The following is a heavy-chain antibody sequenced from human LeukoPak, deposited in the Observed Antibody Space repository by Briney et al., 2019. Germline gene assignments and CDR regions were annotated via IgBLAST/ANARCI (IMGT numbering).Heavy chain of an antibody. D-gene: IGHD3-3*01. CDR3: AREYFGVVRYYDY. CDR1: GDSISSSSYY. CDR2: IYTSGST. J-gene: IGHJ4*02. V-gene: IGHV4-61*02. Sequence: SETLSLTCTVSGDSISSSSYYWSWIRQPAGKGLEWIGRIYTSGSTNYNPSLKSRVTISVDTSKNQFSLKLSSVTAADTAVYYCAREYFGVVRYYDYWGQGTLVTVSS.